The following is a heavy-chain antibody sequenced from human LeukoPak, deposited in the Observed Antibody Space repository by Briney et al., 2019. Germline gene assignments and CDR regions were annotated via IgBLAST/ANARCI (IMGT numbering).Heavy chain of an antibody. D-gene: IGHD1-1*01. J-gene: IGHJ6*04. V-gene: IGHV3-21*06. CDR2: ISSSSTYT. CDR3: ARGPRLGTTGTTAYTMDV. Sequence: PGGSLRLSCAASGFSFTSYTMNWVRQAPGKGLEWVSSISSSSTYTHYADSVKGRFTISRDNAKNSLYLQMNSLRAEDTAVYYCARGPRLGTTGTTAYTMDVWGKGTTVTVSS. CDR1: GFSFTSYT.